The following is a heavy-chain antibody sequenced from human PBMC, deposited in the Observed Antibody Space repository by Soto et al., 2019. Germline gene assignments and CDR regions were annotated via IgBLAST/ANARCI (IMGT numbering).Heavy chain of an antibody. D-gene: IGHD3-10*01. Sequence: ASGKFSCKASGYTFTSYGISWGRQAPGQVLEWMGWISAYNGSAKYXXKFQVRVXXTADTARSIAXVELRXVGSDDTGVYYCARFLPRIGGAFDIWGQGTMVTXS. CDR3: ARFLPRIGGAFDI. J-gene: IGHJ3*02. CDR1: GYTFTSYG. CDR2: ISAYNGSA. V-gene: IGHV1-18*04.